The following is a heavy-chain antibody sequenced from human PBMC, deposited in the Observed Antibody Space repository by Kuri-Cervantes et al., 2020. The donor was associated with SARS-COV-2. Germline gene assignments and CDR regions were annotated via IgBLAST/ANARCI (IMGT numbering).Heavy chain of an antibody. CDR2: ISYDGSNK. Sequence: GGSLRLSCAASGFTFSSYAMHWVRQAPGKGLEWVAVISYDGSNKYYADSVKGRFTISRDNSKNTLYLQMNSLRAEDTAVYYCARVSVHGGRYVPRKRGDSYYYGMDVWGQGTTVTCSS. CDR3: ARVSVHGGRYVPRKRGDSYYYGMDV. D-gene: IGHD2-2*01. V-gene: IGHV3-30-3*01. J-gene: IGHJ6*01. CDR1: GFTFSSYA.